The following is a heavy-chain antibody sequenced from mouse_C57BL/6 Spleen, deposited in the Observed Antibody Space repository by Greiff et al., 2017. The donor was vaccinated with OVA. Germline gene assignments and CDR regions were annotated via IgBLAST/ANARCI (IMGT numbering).Heavy chain of an antibody. J-gene: IGHJ3*01. CDR2: ISYDGSN. V-gene: IGHV3-6*01. D-gene: IGHD1-1*01. CDR1: GYSITSGYY. CDR3: ARDQDYGSSFAY. Sequence: EVKLQESGPGLVKPSQSLSLTCSVTGYSITSGYYWNWIRQFPGNKLEWMGYISYDGSNNYNPSLKNRISITRDTSKNQFFLKLNSVTTEDTATYYCARDQDYGSSFAYWGQGTLVTVSA.